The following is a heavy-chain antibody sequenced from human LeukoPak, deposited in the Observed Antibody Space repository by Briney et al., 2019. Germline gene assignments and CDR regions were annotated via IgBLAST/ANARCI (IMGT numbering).Heavy chain of an antibody. CDR1: GGTFSSYA. V-gene: IGHV1-69*05. Sequence: GASVKVSCKASGGTFSSYAISWVRQAPGQGLEWMGGIIPIFGTANYAQKFQGRVTITTDESTSTAYMELSSLRSEDTAVYYCARATLYSGSYLYYFDYWGQGTLVTVSS. D-gene: IGHD1-26*01. CDR2: IIPIFGTA. J-gene: IGHJ4*02. CDR3: ARATLYSGSYLYYFDY.